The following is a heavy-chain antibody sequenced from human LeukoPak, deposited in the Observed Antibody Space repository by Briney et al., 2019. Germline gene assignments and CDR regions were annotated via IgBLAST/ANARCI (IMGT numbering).Heavy chain of an antibody. CDR3: AGSAYYRDFDY. D-gene: IGHD3-22*01. Sequence: HPGGSLRLSCAASGFTFSSYEMNWVRQAPGKGLEWVANIKQDGSEKYYVDSVKGRFTISRDNAKNSLYLQMNSLRAEDTAVYYCAGSAYYRDFDYWGQGTLVTVSS. CDR1: GFTFSSYE. CDR2: IKQDGSEK. V-gene: IGHV3-7*01. J-gene: IGHJ4*02.